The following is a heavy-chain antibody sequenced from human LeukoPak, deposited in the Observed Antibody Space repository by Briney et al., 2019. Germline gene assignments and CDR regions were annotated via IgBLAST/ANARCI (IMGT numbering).Heavy chain of an antibody. CDR1: GGSISVYY. V-gene: IGHV4-59*08. Sequence: PSETLSLTCTVSGGSISVYYWSWIRQPPGKGLEWIGYIYYSGSTTYNPSLKSRATISVDTSKNQFSLKLSSVTAADTAVYYCATISEGITGTRWFDPWGQGTLVTVSS. J-gene: IGHJ5*02. CDR2: IYYSGST. D-gene: IGHD3-16*01. CDR3: ATISEGITGTRWFDP.